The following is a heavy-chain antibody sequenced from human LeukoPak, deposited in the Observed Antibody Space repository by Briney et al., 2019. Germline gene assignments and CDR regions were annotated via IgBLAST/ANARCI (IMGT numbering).Heavy chain of an antibody. V-gene: IGHV3-48*03. Sequence: GGSLRLSCAASGFSFSIYVMTWVRQAPGKGLEWVSYISSSGSTIYYADSVKGRFTISRDNAKNSLYLQMNSLRAEDTAVYYCAREWDSGSYFGYWGQGTLVTVSS. D-gene: IGHD1-26*01. J-gene: IGHJ4*02. CDR3: AREWDSGSYFGY. CDR2: ISSSGSTI. CDR1: GFSFSIYV.